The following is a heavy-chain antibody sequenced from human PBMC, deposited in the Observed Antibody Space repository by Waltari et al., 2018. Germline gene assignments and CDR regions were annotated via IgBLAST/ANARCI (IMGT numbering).Heavy chain of an antibody. CDR1: GYTFTSYY. CDR3: ARVHRLYSGYDRGNDAFDI. D-gene: IGHD5-12*01. Sequence: QVQLVQSGAEVKKPGASVKVSCQASGYTFTSYYMHWVRQAPGQGLEWLGIIIPSGGSTSYSQKFQGRVTMTRDTSTSTVYMELSSLRSEDTAVYYCARVHRLYSGYDRGNDAFDIWGQGTMVTVSS. V-gene: IGHV1-46*01. J-gene: IGHJ3*02. CDR2: IIPSGGST.